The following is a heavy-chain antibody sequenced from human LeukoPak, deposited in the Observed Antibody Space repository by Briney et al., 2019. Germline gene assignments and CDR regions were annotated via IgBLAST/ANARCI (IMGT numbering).Heavy chain of an antibody. CDR2: VKSTSGDA. J-gene: IGHJ1*01. V-gene: IGHV1-2*05. Sequence: ASVKVSRKCSGYTFTGYNVHWVRQARGQELEGTGRVKSTSGDANDAQKFQVRITMTRDKDISTTYMELGRLTSDDSVVYCCSFPPWGRGTLVMVSA. CDR1: GYTFTGYN. CDR3: SFPP.